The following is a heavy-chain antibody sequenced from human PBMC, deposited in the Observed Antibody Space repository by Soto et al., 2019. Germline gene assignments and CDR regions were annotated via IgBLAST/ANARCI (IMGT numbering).Heavy chain of an antibody. Sequence: SETLSLTCTVSGGSTSSDNYWSCIRQPPGKGLELIGHIYYSGNTDYNPSLKSRLAISIDTSKNQFSLKLSSVTAADTAVYFCAREGGESSDGLYYFDSWGQGSLVTVSS. V-gene: IGHV4-30-4*01. J-gene: IGHJ4*02. CDR2: IYYSGNT. D-gene: IGHD3-16*01. CDR1: GGSTSSDNY. CDR3: AREGGESSDGLYYFDS.